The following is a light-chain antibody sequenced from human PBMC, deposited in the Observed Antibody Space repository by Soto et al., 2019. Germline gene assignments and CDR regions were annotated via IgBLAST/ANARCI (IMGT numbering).Light chain of an antibody. J-gene: IGKJ5*01. Sequence: DLVMTQSPLSLSVTPGEPASISCRSSQSLLHSNGYNYLDWYLQKPGQSPQLLIYLGSSRASGVPDRFSGSGSGTDFTLEISRVEAEDVGVYYCMQALQTRITFGQGTRLEIK. CDR2: LGS. CDR1: QSLLHSNGYNY. V-gene: IGKV2-28*01. CDR3: MQALQTRIT.